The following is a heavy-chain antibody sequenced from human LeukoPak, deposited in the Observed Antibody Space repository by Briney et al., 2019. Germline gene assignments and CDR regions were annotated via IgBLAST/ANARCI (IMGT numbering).Heavy chain of an antibody. CDR1: GFTFSSYW. CDR3: ASFPSRPYYDFWSGPSRDYYYYMDV. D-gene: IGHD3-3*01. CDR2: INTDGSST. J-gene: IGHJ6*03. Sequence: GGSLRLSCAASGFTFSSYWMHWVRQAPGKGLVWVSRINTDGSSTSYADSVKGRFTISRDNVKNSLYLQMNSLRAEDTAVYYCASFPSRPYYDFWSGPSRDYYYYMDVWGKGTTVTVSS. V-gene: IGHV3-74*01.